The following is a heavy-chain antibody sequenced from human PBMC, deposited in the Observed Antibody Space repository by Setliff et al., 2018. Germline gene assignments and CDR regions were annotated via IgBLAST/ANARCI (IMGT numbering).Heavy chain of an antibody. Sequence: GGSLRLSCVASGLTFSGYSLDWVRQAPGKGLECVSYISATSGNIYYADSVKGRFTISRDDAKNSLYLQMKSLRAEDTAVYYCARGGKTAFDIWGQGTMVTVSS. CDR3: ARGGKTAFDI. D-gene: IGHD1-26*01. CDR1: GLTFSGYS. V-gene: IGHV3-48*01. CDR2: ISATSGNI. J-gene: IGHJ3*02.